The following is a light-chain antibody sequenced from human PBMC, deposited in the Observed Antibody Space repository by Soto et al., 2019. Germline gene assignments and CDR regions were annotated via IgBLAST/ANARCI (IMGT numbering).Light chain of an antibody. CDR3: QQGSNWPYT. CDR2: DAS. Sequence: EIVLTQSPATLSLSPGERATLSCRASQSVSSYLAWYQQKPGQAPRLLIYDASNRATGIPARFSGSGSGTDFTLPISSLEPEDFAVYYCQQGSNWPYTFGQGTKLEIK. J-gene: IGKJ2*01. CDR1: QSVSSY. V-gene: IGKV3-11*01.